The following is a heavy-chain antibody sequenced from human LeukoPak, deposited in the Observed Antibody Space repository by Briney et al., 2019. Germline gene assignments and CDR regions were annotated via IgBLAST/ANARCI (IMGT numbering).Heavy chain of an antibody. CDR1: GYTFTSYY. Sequence: ASVKVSRKASGYTFTSYYMHWVRQAPGQGLEWMGWISAYNGNTNYAQKLQGRVTMTTDTSTSTAYMELRSLRSDDTAVYYCARGPLTMVRGVNYYYYYMDVWGKGTTVTVSS. V-gene: IGHV1-18*04. CDR3: ARGPLTMVRGVNYYYYYMDV. CDR2: ISAYNGNT. J-gene: IGHJ6*03. D-gene: IGHD3-10*01.